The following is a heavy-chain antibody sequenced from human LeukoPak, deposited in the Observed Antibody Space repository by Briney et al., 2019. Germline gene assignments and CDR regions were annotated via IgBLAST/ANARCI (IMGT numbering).Heavy chain of an antibody. CDR3: AGDPSGSYPYFDY. V-gene: IGHV1-2*02. CDR1: GYTFSGYY. D-gene: IGHD1-26*01. J-gene: IGHJ4*02. CDR2: INPNSGGT. Sequence: GASVKVSCKASGYTFSGYYMHWVRQAPGQGLEWMGWINPNSGGTSYAQKFQGRVTMTRDMSTSTVYMELSSLRSEDTAVYYCAGDPSGSYPYFDYWGQGTLVTVSS.